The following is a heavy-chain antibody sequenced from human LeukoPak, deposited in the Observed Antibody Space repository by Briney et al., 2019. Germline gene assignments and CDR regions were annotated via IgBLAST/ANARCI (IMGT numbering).Heavy chain of an antibody. D-gene: IGHD3-3*01. Sequence: PGGSLRLSCAASGFTFDDYTMHWVRQAPGKGLEWVSLISWDGGSTYYADSVEGRFTISRDNSKNSLYLQMNSLRTEDTALYYCAKDMRGSGYDNWGQGTLVTVSS. CDR1: GFTFDDYT. V-gene: IGHV3-43*01. CDR3: AKDMRGSGYDN. CDR2: ISWDGGST. J-gene: IGHJ1*01.